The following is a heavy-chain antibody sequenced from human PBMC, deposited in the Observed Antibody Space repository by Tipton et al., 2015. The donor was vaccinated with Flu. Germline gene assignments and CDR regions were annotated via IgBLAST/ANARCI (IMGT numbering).Heavy chain of an antibody. V-gene: IGHV1-18*01. CDR3: ARDVRYSGSYATVGFDY. CDR2: ISAYNGNA. CDR1: GYTFTSYG. Sequence: QLVQSGAEVKKPGASVKVSCKASGYTFTSYGISWVRQAPGQGLEWMGWISAYNGNANYAQKLQGRVTMTTDTSTSTAYMELRSLRSDDTAVYYCARDVRYSGSYATVGFDYWGQGTLVTVSS. J-gene: IGHJ4*02. D-gene: IGHD1-26*01.